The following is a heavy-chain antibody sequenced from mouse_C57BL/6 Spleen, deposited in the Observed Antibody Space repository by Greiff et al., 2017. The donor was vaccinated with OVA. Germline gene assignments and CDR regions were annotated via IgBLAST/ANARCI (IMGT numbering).Heavy chain of an antibody. Sequence: EVQVVESEGGLVQPGSSMKLSCTASGFTFSDYYMAWVRQVPEKGLEWVANINYDGSSTYYLDSLKSRFIISRDNAKNILYLQMSSLKSEDTATYYCARGDGYYTWFAYWGQGTLVTVSA. CDR2: INYDGSST. D-gene: IGHD2-3*01. V-gene: IGHV5-16*01. CDR3: ARGDGYYTWFAY. J-gene: IGHJ3*01. CDR1: GFTFSDYY.